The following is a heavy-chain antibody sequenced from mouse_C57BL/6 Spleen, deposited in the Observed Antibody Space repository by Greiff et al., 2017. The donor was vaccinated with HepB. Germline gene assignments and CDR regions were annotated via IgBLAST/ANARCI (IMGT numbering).Heavy chain of an antibody. J-gene: IGHJ1*03. CDR2: INPSTGGT. CDR3: ARSLKTSAYYSNYGYFDV. V-gene: IGHV1-42*01. CDR1: GYSFTGYY. D-gene: IGHD2-5*01. Sequence: EVQLQQSGPELVKPGASVKISCKASGYSFTGYYMNWVKQSPEKSLEWIGEINPSTGGTTYNQKFKAKATLTVDKSSSTAYMQLKSLTSEDSAVYYCARSLKTSAYYSNYGYFDVWGTGTTVTVSS.